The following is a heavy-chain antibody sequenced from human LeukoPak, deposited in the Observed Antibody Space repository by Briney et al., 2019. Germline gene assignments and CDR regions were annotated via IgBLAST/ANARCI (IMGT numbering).Heavy chain of an antibody. CDR2: IWFDGSNK. V-gene: IGHV3-33*01. D-gene: IGHD7-27*01. J-gene: IGHJ4*02. CDR1: GFTFSSYG. Sequence: GGSLRLSCAASGFTFSSYGMHWVRQAPGKGLEWVAVIWFDGSNKYYADSVKGRFTISRDNSKNTLYLQMNSLRAEDTAVYYCARDRDWGCSYCSYWGQGTLVSVSS. CDR3: ARDRDWGCSYCSY.